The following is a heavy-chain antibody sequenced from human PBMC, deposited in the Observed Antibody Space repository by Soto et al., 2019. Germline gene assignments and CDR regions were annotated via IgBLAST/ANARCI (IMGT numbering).Heavy chain of an antibody. CDR1: GFSFSRNA. CDR3: AKLGYCTGGTCYLDYYYGVDV. D-gene: IGHD2-15*01. V-gene: IGHV3-23*01. CDR2: ISSGGNT. Sequence: QLLESGGGLVQPGGSLRLSCEASGFSFSRNAMSWVRQAPGKGLEWVSSISSGGNTYYADSVKGRFTISRDNSKNTQSLQMTSLGAEDTAVYYCAKLGYCTGGTCYLDYYYGVDVWGQGTTVTVSS. J-gene: IGHJ6*02.